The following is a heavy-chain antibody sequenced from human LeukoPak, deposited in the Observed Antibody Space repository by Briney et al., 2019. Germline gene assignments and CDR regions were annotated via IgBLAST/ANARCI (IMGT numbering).Heavy chain of an antibody. CDR1: GYTFTNFY. V-gene: IGHV1-46*01. Sequence: ASVKVSCKASGYTFTNFYMHWVRQVPGQGLEWMGIINPRDGSTSYAQKFQGRVTVTRDTSTSTVHMELSGLRSEDTAVYYCARDQEAFDYWGQGTLVTVSP. CDR2: INPRDGST. J-gene: IGHJ4*02. CDR3: ARDQEAFDY.